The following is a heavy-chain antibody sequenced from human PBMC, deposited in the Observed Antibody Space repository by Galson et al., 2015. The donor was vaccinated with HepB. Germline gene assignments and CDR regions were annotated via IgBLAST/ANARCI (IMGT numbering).Heavy chain of an antibody. CDR2: VIPIFGTA. V-gene: IGHV1-69*13. D-gene: IGHD1-26*01. CDR3: ARVERFRELSAYFGD. Sequence: SVKVSCKVSGGTFINYGISWVRQAPGQGLEWMGGVIPIFGTANYAQKFQGRISITADESTDTIYMDLSRLRSEDTAVYYCARVERFRELSAYFGDWGQGTLVTVSS. CDR1: GGTFINYG. J-gene: IGHJ4*02.